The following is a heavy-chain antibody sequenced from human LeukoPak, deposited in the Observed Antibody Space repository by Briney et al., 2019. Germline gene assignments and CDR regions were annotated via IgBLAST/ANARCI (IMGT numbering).Heavy chain of an antibody. Sequence: GASVKVSCKASGYTFTGYYIHWVRQAPGQGLEWMGWINPNTGGTTYAKEFQGRVTMTRDTSINTVYMELSRLRSDDTAIFYCARDMENSRGNWLVYFQYGGQGTLVTFP. CDR1: GYTFTGYY. CDR3: ARDMENSRGNWLVYFQY. J-gene: IGHJ1*01. V-gene: IGHV1-2*02. D-gene: IGHD3-10*01. CDR2: INPNTGGT.